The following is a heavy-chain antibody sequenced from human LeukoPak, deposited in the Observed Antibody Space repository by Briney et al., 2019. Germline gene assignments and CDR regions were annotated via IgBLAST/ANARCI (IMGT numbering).Heavy chain of an antibody. J-gene: IGHJ4*02. V-gene: IGHV4-39*01. CDR2: IYYSGST. CDR3: ARGGHASPHSY. CDR1: GGSISSSSYY. D-gene: IGHD3-16*01. Sequence: SETLSLTCTVSGGSISSSSYYWGWIRQPPGKGLEWIGSIYYSGSTYYNPSLKSRVTISVDTSKNQFSLKLSSVTAADTAVYYCARGGHASPHSYWGQGTLVTVSS.